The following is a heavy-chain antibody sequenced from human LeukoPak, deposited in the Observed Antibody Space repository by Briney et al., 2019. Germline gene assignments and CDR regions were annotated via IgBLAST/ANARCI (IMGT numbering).Heavy chain of an antibody. V-gene: IGHV3-21*04. CDR1: GFSFSTYN. J-gene: IGHJ4*02. CDR3: ANGRWYGSGSPLLF. D-gene: IGHD3-10*01. CDR2: ISSSSNYI. Sequence: GGSLRLSCAASGFSFSTYNVNWVRQAPGKGLEWVSSISSSSNYIYYAGSVKGRFTISRDNAKNSLYLQMNSLRAEDTALYYCANGRWYGSGSPLLFWGQGTLVTVSS.